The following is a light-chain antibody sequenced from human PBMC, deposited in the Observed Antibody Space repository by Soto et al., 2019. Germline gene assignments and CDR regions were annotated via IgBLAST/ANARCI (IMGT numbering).Light chain of an antibody. V-gene: IGLV1-44*01. CDR2: SNN. J-gene: IGLJ3*02. CDR3: AAWDDSLNGPV. CDR1: SSNIGAGFD. Sequence: QSVLTQPPSVSGAPGQRVTISCTGSSSNIGAGFDVYWYQQLPGTAPKLLIYSNNQRPSGVPDRFSGSKSGTSASLAISGLQSEDEADYYCAAWDDSLNGPVFGGGTKLTVL.